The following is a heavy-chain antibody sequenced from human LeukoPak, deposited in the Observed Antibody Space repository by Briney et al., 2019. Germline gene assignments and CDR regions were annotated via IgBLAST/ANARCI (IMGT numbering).Heavy chain of an antibody. J-gene: IGHJ4*02. Sequence: ASVKVSCKASGYDFTTNYIHWVRQAPGQGLEWMGTINPSVGSTTYGQRFQGRVTMTRDTSPTTVYMDLSSLTSEDTAIYYCAKGYCTGASCYVLDSWGQGTLVTVSS. CDR1: GYDFTTNY. V-gene: IGHV1-46*01. CDR3: AKGYCTGASCYVLDS. CDR2: INPSVGST. D-gene: IGHD2-15*01.